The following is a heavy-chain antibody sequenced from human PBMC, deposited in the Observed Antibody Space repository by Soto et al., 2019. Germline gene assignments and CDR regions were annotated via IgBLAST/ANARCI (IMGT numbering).Heavy chain of an antibody. J-gene: IGHJ6*02. CDR1: GFTFSSYG. D-gene: IGHD6-13*01. V-gene: IGHV3-15*07. CDR3: TTDPKQQLVPEEPDYYGMDV. CDR2: IKSKTDGGTT. Sequence: PGGSLRLSCAASGFTFSSYGMHWVRQAPGKGLEWVGRIKSKTDGGTTDYAAPVKGRFTISRDDSKNTLYLQMDSLKTEDTAVYYCTTDPKQQLVPEEPDYYGMDVWGQGTTVTVSS.